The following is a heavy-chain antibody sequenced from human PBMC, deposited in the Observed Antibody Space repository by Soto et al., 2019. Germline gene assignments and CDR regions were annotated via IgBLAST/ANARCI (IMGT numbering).Heavy chain of an antibody. CDR3: AKSWGDTWQGAAFDM. Sequence: EVQLLESGGDLRQPGGSLRLSCAASGFSFSSYSMSWVRHVPGKGLQWVSGMSATGGSTYYADTVKGRFTTSRDNSRKTMYLQMNSLRADDTAVYYCAKSWGDTWQGAAFDMWGLGTMVTVSA. CDR2: MSATGGST. J-gene: IGHJ3*02. CDR1: GFSFSSYS. D-gene: IGHD5-18*01. V-gene: IGHV3-23*01.